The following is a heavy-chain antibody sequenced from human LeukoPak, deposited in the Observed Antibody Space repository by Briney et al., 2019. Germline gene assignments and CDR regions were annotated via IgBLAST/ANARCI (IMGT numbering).Heavy chain of an antibody. V-gene: IGHV3-15*01. Sequence: GGSLRLSCAASGFTFSNAWMSWVRQAPGKGLEWVGRIKRKTDGSTTDYAAPVKGIFTISRDDSKNTLYLQMTSLTAEDTAVYYCAIHRDGGSYYDYWGQGTLVTVSS. D-gene: IGHD1-26*01. CDR3: AIHRDGGSYYDY. J-gene: IGHJ4*02. CDR1: GFTFSNAW. CDR2: IKRKTDGSTT.